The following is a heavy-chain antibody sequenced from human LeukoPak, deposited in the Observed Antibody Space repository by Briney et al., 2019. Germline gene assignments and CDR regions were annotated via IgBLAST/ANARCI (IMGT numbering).Heavy chain of an antibody. J-gene: IGHJ1*01. Sequence: GGSLRLSCAVSGFNFNHNWLSWVRQAPGKGLEWVSVITGNSGLINYADSVKGRFTISRDNSKNTLYLQMNSLRVEDTAIYYCAKDWKPDGLYDLDHWGQGTLVIVSS. V-gene: IGHV3-23*01. D-gene: IGHD5/OR15-5a*01. CDR1: GFNFNHNW. CDR3: AKDWKPDGLYDLDH. CDR2: ITGNSGLI.